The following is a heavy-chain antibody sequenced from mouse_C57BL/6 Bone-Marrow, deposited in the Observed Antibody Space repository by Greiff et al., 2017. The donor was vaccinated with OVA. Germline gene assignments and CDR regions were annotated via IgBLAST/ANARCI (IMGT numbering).Heavy chain of an antibody. CDR3: AIRGGSLFDY. J-gene: IGHJ2*01. Sequence: EVKLVESGGDLVKPGGSLKLSCAASGFTFSSYGMYWVRQTPDKRLEWVATISSGGSYTDYTDRVKGRFTMSSDKAKNTRYLQLSSLKSEDTAMYYCAIRGGSLFDYWGQGTTLTVSS. CDR1: GFTFSSYG. V-gene: IGHV5-6*01. CDR2: ISSGGSYT. D-gene: IGHD6-2*01.